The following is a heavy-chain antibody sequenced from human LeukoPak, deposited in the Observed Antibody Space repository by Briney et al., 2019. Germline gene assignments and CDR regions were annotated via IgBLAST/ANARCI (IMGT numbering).Heavy chain of an antibody. CDR2: IYYSGST. CDR3: ARHGLLYYDFWSGTYYFDY. D-gene: IGHD3-3*01. Sequence: SETLSLTCTVSGGSISSSSYYWGWIRQPPGKGLEWIGSIYYSGSTYYNPSLKSRVTISVDTSKNQFSLKLSSVTAADTAVYYCARHGLLYYDFWSGTYYFDYWGQGTLVAVSS. V-gene: IGHV4-39*01. CDR1: GGSISSSSYY. J-gene: IGHJ4*02.